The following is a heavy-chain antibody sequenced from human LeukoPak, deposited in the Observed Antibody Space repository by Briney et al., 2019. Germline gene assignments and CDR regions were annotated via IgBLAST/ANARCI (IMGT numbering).Heavy chain of an antibody. CDR1: GGSFSGYY. J-gene: IGHJ3*02. V-gene: IGHV4-34*01. CDR2: INHSGST. CDR3: ARDLVVVVAATDAFDI. D-gene: IGHD2-15*01. Sequence: SETLSLTCAVYGGSFSGYYWSWIRQPPGKGLEWIGEINHSGSTNYNPSLKSRVTISVDTSKNQFSLKLSSVTAADTAVYYYARDLVVVVAATDAFDIWGQGTMVTVSS.